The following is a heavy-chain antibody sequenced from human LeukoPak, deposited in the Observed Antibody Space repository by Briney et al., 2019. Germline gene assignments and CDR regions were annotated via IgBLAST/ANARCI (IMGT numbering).Heavy chain of an antibody. CDR2: IIPILGIA. CDR3: ARDRSYYDSSGYYQGY. J-gene: IGHJ4*02. CDR1: GGTFSCYT. V-gene: IGHV1-69*04. D-gene: IGHD3-22*01. Sequence: ASVKVSCKASGGTFSCYTISRVRQAPGQGLEWMGRIIPILGIANYAQKFQGRVTITADKSTSTAYMELSSVRSEDTAVYYCARDRSYYDSSGYYQGYWGQGTLVTVSS.